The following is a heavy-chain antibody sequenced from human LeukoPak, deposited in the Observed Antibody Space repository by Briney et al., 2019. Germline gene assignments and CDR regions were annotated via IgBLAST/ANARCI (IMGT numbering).Heavy chain of an antibody. CDR1: GFTFSSYW. Sequence: GGSLRLSCAASGFTFSSYWMSWVRQAPGKGLEWVSVIYSGGSTYYADSVKGRFTISRDNSKNTLYLQMNSLRAEDTAVYYCARLVGYDYVWGSYRSNYFDYWGQGTLVTVSS. CDR2: IYSGGST. D-gene: IGHD3-16*02. V-gene: IGHV3-66*04. J-gene: IGHJ4*02. CDR3: ARLVGYDYVWGSYRSNYFDY.